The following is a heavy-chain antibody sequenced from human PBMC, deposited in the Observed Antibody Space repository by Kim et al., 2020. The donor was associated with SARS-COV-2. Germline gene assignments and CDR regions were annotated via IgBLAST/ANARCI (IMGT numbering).Heavy chain of an antibody. CDR2: GGTT. V-gene: IGHV3-15*01. CDR3: TTLNYGMDV. J-gene: IGHJ6*02. Sequence: GGTTDYAAPVKGRFTISRDDSKHTLYLQMNSLKTEDTAVYYCTTLNYGMDVWGQGTTVTVSS.